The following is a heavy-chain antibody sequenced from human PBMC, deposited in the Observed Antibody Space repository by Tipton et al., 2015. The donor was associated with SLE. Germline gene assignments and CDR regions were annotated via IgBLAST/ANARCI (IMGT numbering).Heavy chain of an antibody. CDR2: IYTSGST. D-gene: IGHD6-13*01. Sequence: LRLSCTVSGGSISSGSYYWRWIRQPAGKGLEWIGHIYTSGSTNYNPSLKSRVTISVDTSKNQFSLRLSSVTAADTAVYYCARRRGSSWYEDYFDYWGQGTLVTVSS. J-gene: IGHJ4*02. V-gene: IGHV4-61*09. CDR3: ARRRGSSWYEDYFDY. CDR1: GGSISSGSYY.